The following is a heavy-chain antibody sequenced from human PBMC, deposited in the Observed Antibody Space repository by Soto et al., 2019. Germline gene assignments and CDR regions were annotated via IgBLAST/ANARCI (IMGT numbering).Heavy chain of an antibody. D-gene: IGHD3-10*01. CDR2: ISNDGSNE. Sequence: QVQLVESGGGVVQPGRSLRLSCAGSGFTFRWFGMNWVRQAPGKGLEWVARISNDGSNEYYVYSVKGRFTISRDNSKNTLYLQMDSLRAEDTAVYYCAKGEVRGIIPSYFDYWGLGTLVTVSS. CDR3: AKGEVRGIIPSYFDY. CDR1: GFTFRWFG. V-gene: IGHV3-30*18. J-gene: IGHJ4*02.